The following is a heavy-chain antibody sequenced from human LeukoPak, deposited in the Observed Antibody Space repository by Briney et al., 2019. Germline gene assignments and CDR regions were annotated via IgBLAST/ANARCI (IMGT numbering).Heavy chain of an antibody. V-gene: IGHV4-39*07. CDR1: GGSISSSSYY. CDR3: ARDPGYCSGGSCYSSGY. D-gene: IGHD2-15*01. J-gene: IGHJ4*02. CDR2: IYYSGTT. Sequence: KPSETLSLTCTVSGGSISSSSYYWGWIRQSPGKGLEWIGSIYYSGTTYHNPSLESRVTISVDKSKNQFSLKLSSVTAADTAVYYCARDPGYCSGGSCYSSGYWGQGTLVTVSS.